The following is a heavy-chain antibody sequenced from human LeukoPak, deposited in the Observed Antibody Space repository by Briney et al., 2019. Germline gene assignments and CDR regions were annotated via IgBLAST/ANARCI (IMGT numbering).Heavy chain of an antibody. D-gene: IGHD1-26*01. J-gene: IGHJ4*02. V-gene: IGHV3-7*01. CDR2: IKQDGSDK. CDR3: ARNTHIWDIRSSWDY. Sequence: PGGSLRLFCAASGFTFTKYWMTWVRQAPGKGLEWVGNIKQDGSDKNYMDSVKGRFTISRDNTKNSVYLQMSSLRAEDTAVYYCARNTHIWDIRSSWDYWGQGTLVTVSS. CDR1: GFTFTKYW.